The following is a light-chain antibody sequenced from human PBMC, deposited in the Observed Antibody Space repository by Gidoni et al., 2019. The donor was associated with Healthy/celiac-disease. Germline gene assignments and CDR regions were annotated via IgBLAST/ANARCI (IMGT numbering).Light chain of an antibody. CDR1: QGITNY. J-gene: IGKJ4*01. Sequence: DIKMTKTPSSLSPSVGDRVTITSRASQGITNYLAWYQQKPGKVPKLLIYAESTLQSGVPSRFSGSGSGTDFTLTISSLQPEDVATYYCQKYNSAPLPFGGGTKVEIK. CDR2: AES. V-gene: IGKV1-27*01. CDR3: QKYNSAPLP.